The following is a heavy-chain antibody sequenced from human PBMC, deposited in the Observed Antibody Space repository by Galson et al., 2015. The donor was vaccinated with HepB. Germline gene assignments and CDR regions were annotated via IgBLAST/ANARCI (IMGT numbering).Heavy chain of an antibody. Sequence: SLRLSCAASGFSFSTFWMNWVRQAPGKGLAWVAHIKFDGSERHYVDSVKGRFTISRDNAKNSLDLQMDSLRDDDTALYFCARGLAIFGGWSAFWGQGTLVAVSS. V-gene: IGHV3-7*01. CDR1: GFSFSTFW. CDR2: IKFDGSER. J-gene: IGHJ4*02. CDR3: ARGLAIFGGWSAF. D-gene: IGHD3-3*02.